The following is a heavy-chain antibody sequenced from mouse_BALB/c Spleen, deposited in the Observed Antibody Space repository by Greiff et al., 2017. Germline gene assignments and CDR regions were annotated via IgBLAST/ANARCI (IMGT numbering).Heavy chain of an antibody. Sequence: VQLQQSGAELMKPGASVKISCKATGYTFSSYWIEWVKQRPGHGLEWIGEILPGSGSTNYNEKFKGKATFTADTSSNTAYMQLSSLTSEDSAVYYCAREEYRYDRGYAMDYWGQGTSVTVSS. CDR2: ILPGSGST. CDR1: GYTFSSYW. D-gene: IGHD2-14*01. J-gene: IGHJ4*01. CDR3: AREEYRYDRGYAMDY. V-gene: IGHV1-9*01.